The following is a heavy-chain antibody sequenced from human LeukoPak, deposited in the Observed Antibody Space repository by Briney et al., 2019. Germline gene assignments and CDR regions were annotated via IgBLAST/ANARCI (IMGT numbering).Heavy chain of an antibody. D-gene: IGHD3-22*01. Sequence: PGRSLRLSCAASGFTFGDYAMHWVRQAPGKGLEWVSGISWNSGSIGYADSVKGRFTISRDNAKNSLYLQMNSLRAEDTALYYCAKGPSAPGSGYNFDYWGQGTLVTVSS. V-gene: IGHV3-9*01. J-gene: IGHJ4*02. CDR3: AKGPSAPGSGYNFDY. CDR2: ISWNSGSI. CDR1: GFTFGDYA.